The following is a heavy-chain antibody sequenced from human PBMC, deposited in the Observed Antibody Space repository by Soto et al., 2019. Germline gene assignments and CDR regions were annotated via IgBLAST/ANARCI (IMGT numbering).Heavy chain of an antibody. V-gene: IGHV3-23*01. J-gene: IGHJ4*02. CDR3: AKQWGNWGWEDY. D-gene: IGHD7-27*01. CDR1: GFTFSSYA. CDR2: ITASGGST. Sequence: VQLLDSGGGLVQPGGSLRLSCAASGFTFSSYAMSWVRQAPGKGLEWVSAITASGGSTYYADSVKGRFTISRDNSKSTLYLQMNSLRAEDTAVYYCAKQWGNWGWEDYWGQGTLVTVSS.